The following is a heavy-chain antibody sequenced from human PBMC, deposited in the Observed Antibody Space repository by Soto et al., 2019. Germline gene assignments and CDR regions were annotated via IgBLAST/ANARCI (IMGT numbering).Heavy chain of an antibody. D-gene: IGHD3-10*01. CDR1: GYNFTSCY. J-gene: IGHJ3*02. V-gene: IGHV1-46*01. Sequence: VKVSCKASGYNFTSCYMHWVRQAPGQGLEWMGIINPSGGSTSYAQKFQGRVTMTRDTSTSTVHMELSSLRSEDTASFYCARAPLYGSGSYYSKFTDYDSDIWGQ. CDR2: INPSGGST. CDR3: ARAPLYGSGSYYSKFTDYDSDI.